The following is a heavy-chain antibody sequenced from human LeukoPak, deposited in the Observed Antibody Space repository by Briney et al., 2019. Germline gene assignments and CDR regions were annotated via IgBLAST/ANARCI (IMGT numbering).Heavy chain of an antibody. CDR3: ARTPGGYGSAWGSPVRYFDY. CDR1: GFTVSSNY. Sequence: GGSLRLSCAASGFTVSSNYVSWVRQAPGKGLEWVSVIYSGDNTYYADSVKGRFTISREKSKNTLYLEMKSLRTEDTAVYYCARTPGGYGSAWGSPVRYFDYWGQGTLVTVSS. D-gene: IGHD3-16*01. CDR2: IYSGDNT. V-gene: IGHV3-66*02. J-gene: IGHJ4*02.